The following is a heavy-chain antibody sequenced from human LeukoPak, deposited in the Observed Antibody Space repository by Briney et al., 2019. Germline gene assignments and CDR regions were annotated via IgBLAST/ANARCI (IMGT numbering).Heavy chain of an antibody. Sequence: GGSLRLSCAASGFTVTTNYMTWVRQAPGKGLEWVSIIYSGGYTDYADSVKGRFTISRDNSKNTLDLRMNSLRAEDTAVYYCARRLEYSGSKGVFDYWGQGTLVTVSS. J-gene: IGHJ4*02. CDR2: IYSGGYT. V-gene: IGHV3-66*01. CDR3: ARRLEYSGSKGVFDY. CDR1: GFTVTTNY. D-gene: IGHD1-26*01.